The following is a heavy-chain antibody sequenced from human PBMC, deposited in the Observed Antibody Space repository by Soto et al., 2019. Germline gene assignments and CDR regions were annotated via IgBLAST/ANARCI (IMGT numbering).Heavy chain of an antibody. V-gene: IGHV4-31*03. Sequence: QVQLQESGPGLVKPSQTLSLTCTVSGGSISSGGYYWSWIRQHPGKGLEWIGYIYYSGSTYYNPSLKSRVTISVDTSKNRFSLKLSSVTAADTAVYYCARAGRYCSSTSCYGTYYYYGMDVWGQGTTVTVSS. J-gene: IGHJ6*02. CDR1: GGSISSGGYY. D-gene: IGHD2-2*01. CDR2: IYYSGST. CDR3: ARAGRYCSSTSCYGTYYYYGMDV.